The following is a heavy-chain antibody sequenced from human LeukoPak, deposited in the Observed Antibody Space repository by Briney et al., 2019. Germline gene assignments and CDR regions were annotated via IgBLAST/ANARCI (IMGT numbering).Heavy chain of an antibody. CDR3: ARGRYSTSPLDY. CDR1: GFSFSDYY. V-gene: IGHV3-11*06. Sequence: GGSLRLSCAASGFSFSDYYMTWIRQAPGKGLEWVSYVSGSGSYTNYADSVKGRFTISRDSAKNPLYLQMSSLRADDTAVYYCARGRYSTSPLDYWGQGTLVTVSS. D-gene: IGHD6-6*01. J-gene: IGHJ4*02. CDR2: VSGSGSYT.